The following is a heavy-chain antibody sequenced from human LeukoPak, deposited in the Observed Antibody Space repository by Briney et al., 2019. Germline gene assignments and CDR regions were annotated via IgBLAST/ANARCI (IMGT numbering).Heavy chain of an antibody. CDR3: ARERVAAAGSNGDYYYYYGMDV. Sequence: ASVNVSCKASGYTFTSYYMHWVRQAPGQGLEWMGIINPSGGSTSYAQKFQGRVTMTRDTSTNTVYMELSSLRSEDTAVYYCARERVAAAGSNGDYYYYYGMDVWGQGTTVTVSS. CDR2: INPSGGST. D-gene: IGHD6-13*01. V-gene: IGHV1-46*01. J-gene: IGHJ6*02. CDR1: GYTFTSYY.